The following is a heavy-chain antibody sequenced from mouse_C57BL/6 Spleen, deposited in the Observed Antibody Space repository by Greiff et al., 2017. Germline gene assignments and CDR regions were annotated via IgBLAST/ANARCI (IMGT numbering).Heavy chain of an antibody. D-gene: IGHD3-2*02. CDR1: GYTFTSYW. Sequence: QVQLQQSGTELVKPGASVKLSCKASGYTFTSYWMHWVKQRPGQGLEWIGNINPSNGGTNYNEKFKSKATLTVDKSSSTAYMQLSSLTSEDSAVYYCVCGQLRLRGMDYWGQGTSVTVSS. J-gene: IGHJ4*01. V-gene: IGHV1-53*01. CDR3: VCGQLRLRGMDY. CDR2: INPSNGGT.